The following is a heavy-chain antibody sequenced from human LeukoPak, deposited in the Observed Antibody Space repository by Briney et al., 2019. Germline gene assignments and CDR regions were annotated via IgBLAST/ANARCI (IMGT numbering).Heavy chain of an antibody. Sequence: SETLSLTCAVSGASVSSDGFWWNWVRQPPGKGLEWIGQIGYSGSTNYNPSLKSRVTISVDTSKNQFSLKLTSVTAADTAVYYCATAGPISGRHNYFDSWGQGTLVTVSS. V-gene: IGHV4-61*08. D-gene: IGHD3-10*01. CDR2: IGYSGST. CDR1: GASVSSDGFW. J-gene: IGHJ4*02. CDR3: ATAGPISGRHNYFDS.